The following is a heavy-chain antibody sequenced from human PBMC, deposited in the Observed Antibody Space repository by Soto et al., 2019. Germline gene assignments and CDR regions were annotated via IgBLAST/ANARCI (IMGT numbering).Heavy chain of an antibody. CDR3: ARGPRYGSNSSCFAEVTWFDP. V-gene: IGHV1-18*04. J-gene: IGHJ5*02. CDR1: GYTFTSYG. D-gene: IGHD2-2*01. CDR2: SSSYNGNT. Sequence: ASVKVSCKASGYTFTSYGISWVRQAPGQGLEWMGWSSSYNGNTNYAQKVQGRVTMTTDKSTSTTYMELRSLRSDDTAVYYCARGPRYGSNSSCFAEVTWFDPWGQGTMVTVSS.